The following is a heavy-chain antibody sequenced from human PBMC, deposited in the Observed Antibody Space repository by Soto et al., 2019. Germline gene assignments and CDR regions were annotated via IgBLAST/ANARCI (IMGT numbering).Heavy chain of an antibody. CDR2: IYYSGST. CDR3: ASTLGYCSSTSCYHDYFDY. CDR1: GFTFSSYA. J-gene: IGHJ4*02. V-gene: IGHV4-59*06. D-gene: IGHD2-2*01. Sequence: VQLLESGGGLVQPGGSLRLSCAASGFTFSSYAMSWVRQAPGKGLEWIGYIYYSGSTYYNPSLKSRVTISVDTSKNQFSLKLSSVTAADTAVYYCASTLGYCSSTSCYHDYFDYWGQGTLVTVSS.